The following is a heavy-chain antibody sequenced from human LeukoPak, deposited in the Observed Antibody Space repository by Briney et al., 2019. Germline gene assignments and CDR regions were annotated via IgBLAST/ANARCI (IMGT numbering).Heavy chain of an antibody. J-gene: IGHJ5*02. D-gene: IGHD4-17*01. CDR1: GFTFSSYS. V-gene: IGHV3-48*01. Sequence: GGSLRLSCAASGFTFSSYSMNWVRQAPGKGLEWVSYISSSSSTIYYADSVKGRFTISRDNAKNSLYLQMNGLRAEDTAVYYCARVYGDNWFDPWGQGTLVTVSS. CDR3: ARVYGDNWFDP. CDR2: ISSSSSTI.